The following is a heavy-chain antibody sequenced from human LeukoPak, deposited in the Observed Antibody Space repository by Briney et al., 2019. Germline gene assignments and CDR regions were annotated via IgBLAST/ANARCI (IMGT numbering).Heavy chain of an antibody. D-gene: IGHD6-13*01. Sequence: ASVKVSCKASGYTFTGYDINWVRQATGQGLEWMGWMNPNSGNTGYAQKFQGRVTMTRNTSISTAYMELSSLRSEDTAVYYCASRISSSWYLWDWFDPWGQGTLVTVSS. CDR3: ASRISSSWYLWDWFDP. V-gene: IGHV1-8*01. J-gene: IGHJ5*02. CDR1: GYTFTGYD. CDR2: MNPNSGNT.